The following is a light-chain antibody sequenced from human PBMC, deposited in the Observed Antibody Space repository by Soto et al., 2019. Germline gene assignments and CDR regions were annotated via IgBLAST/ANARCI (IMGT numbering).Light chain of an antibody. Sequence: TITYTESSSNIGAGYDVHWYQQLPGTAPKLLIYGNSNRPSGVPDRFSGSKSGTSASLAITGLQAEDEADYYCQSYDSSLSGYVFGTGTKVTVL. V-gene: IGLV1-40*01. J-gene: IGLJ1*01. CDR3: QSYDSSLSGYV. CDR2: GNS. CDR1: SSNIGAGYD.